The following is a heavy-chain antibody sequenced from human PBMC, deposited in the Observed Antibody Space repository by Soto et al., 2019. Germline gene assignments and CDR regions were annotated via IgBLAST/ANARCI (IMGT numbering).Heavy chain of an antibody. CDR3: ARSYTVTTHMDV. J-gene: IGHJ6*02. Sequence: ASVKASCKASGYTFTGSGSSWVRQAPGQGLEWMGWISAYNGNTNYAQKLQGRVTMTTDTSTSTAYMELRSLRSDDTAVYYCARSYTVTTHMDVWGQGTTVTVSS. CDR1: GYTFTGSG. CDR2: ISAYNGNT. D-gene: IGHD4-17*01. V-gene: IGHV1-18*04.